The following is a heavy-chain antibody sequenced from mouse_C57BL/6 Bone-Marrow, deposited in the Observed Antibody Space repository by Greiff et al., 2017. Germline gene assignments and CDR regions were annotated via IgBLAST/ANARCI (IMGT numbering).Heavy chain of an antibody. CDR1: GFNIKDDY. CDR2: IDPENGDT. V-gene: IGHV14-4*01. Sequence: EVQLQQSGAELVRPGASVKLSCTASGFNIKDDYMHWVKQRPEQGLEWIGWIDPENGDTEYASKVQGKATITADTSSNTAYLQLSSLTSEDTAVYYCTLLRYWYFDVWGTGTTVTVSS. CDR3: TLLRYWYFDV. J-gene: IGHJ1*03. D-gene: IGHD1-1*01.